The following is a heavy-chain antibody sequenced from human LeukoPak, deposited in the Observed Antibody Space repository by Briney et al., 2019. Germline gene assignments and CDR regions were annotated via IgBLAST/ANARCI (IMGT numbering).Heavy chain of an antibody. D-gene: IGHD3-3*01. J-gene: IGHJ4*02. V-gene: IGHV3-23*01. CDR2: ISGSGGST. CDR1: GFTFSSYA. CDR3: AKLDYDFWSGLLRGYFDY. Sequence: HPGGSLRLSCAASGFTFSSYAMSWVRQAPGKGLEWVSAISGSGGSTYYADSVKGRFTISRDNSKNTLYLQMNSLRAEDTAVYYCAKLDYDFWSGLLRGYFDYWGQGTLVTVSS.